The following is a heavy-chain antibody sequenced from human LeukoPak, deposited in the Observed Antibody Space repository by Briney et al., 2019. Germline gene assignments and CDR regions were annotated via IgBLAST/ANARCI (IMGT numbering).Heavy chain of an antibody. CDR1: RFTFNIYS. CDR2: ISSSSSYI. D-gene: IGHD6-19*01. V-gene: IGHV3-21*01. Sequence: TGGSLRLSCAASRFTFNIYSMNWVRQAPGKGLEWVSSISSSSSYIYYADSVKGRFTISRDNAKNSLYLQMNSLRAEDTAVYYCARNSEWLVVGYYYYYMDVWGKGTTVTVSS. CDR3: ARNSEWLVVGYYYYYMDV. J-gene: IGHJ6*03.